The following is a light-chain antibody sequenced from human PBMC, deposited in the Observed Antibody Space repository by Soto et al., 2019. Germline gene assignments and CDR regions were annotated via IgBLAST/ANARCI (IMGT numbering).Light chain of an antibody. CDR2: DVS. CDR3: QQDDTYYT. CDR1: QSISNW. V-gene: IGKV1-5*01. Sequence: DIQMTQSPSTLSASVGDRVTITCRASQSISNWLAWYQQKPGKAPTLLIYDVSRLESGVPSRFSGSGSGTEFTLTINSLQPDDFATYYCQQDDTYYTFGQGTKVAIK. J-gene: IGKJ2*01.